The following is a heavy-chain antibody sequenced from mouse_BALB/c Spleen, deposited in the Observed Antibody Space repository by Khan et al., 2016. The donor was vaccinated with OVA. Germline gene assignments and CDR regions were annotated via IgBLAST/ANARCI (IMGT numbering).Heavy chain of an antibody. Sequence: QVQLQQAGAELVRPGVSVKISCKGSGYTFTDYAMHWVKQSHAKSLEWIGVISTYYGDASYNQKFKGKATMTVDKSSSTAYMELARLTSEDSAIXYDASITTEFYYAMDYWGQGTSVTVSS. J-gene: IGHJ4*01. CDR1: GYTFTDYA. V-gene: IGHV1S137*01. CDR3: ASITTEFYYAMDY. CDR2: ISTYYGDA. D-gene: IGHD1-1*01.